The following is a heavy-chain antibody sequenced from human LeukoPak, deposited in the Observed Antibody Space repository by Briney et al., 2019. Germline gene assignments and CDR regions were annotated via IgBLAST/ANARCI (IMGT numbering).Heavy chain of an antibody. Sequence: SETLSLTCTVSGNSISSGDNYWSWIRQPAGRGLEWIGRIYTSGSTNYNPSLKSRVTISGDTSKNQFSLRLSSVTAADTAVYYCARASYSYDINGWVPFDYWGQGTLVTVSS. CDR2: IYTSGST. D-gene: IGHD3-22*01. V-gene: IGHV4-61*02. J-gene: IGHJ4*02. CDR3: ARASYSYDINGWVPFDY. CDR1: GNSISSGDNY.